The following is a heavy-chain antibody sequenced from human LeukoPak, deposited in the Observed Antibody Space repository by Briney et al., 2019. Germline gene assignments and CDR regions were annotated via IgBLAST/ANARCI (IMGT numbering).Heavy chain of an antibody. CDR3: ARGLHIRLYDSRGYFDY. Sequence: ASVKVSCKASGGTFSSYAISWVRQAPGQGREWMGIINPSGGTTNYAQKFQGRVTMTRDTSTSTVYMELSSLRSEDTAVYYCARGLHIRLYDSRGYFDYWGQGTVVTVSS. J-gene: IGHJ4*02. D-gene: IGHD3-22*01. CDR2: INPSGGTT. CDR1: GGTFSSYA. V-gene: IGHV1-46*01.